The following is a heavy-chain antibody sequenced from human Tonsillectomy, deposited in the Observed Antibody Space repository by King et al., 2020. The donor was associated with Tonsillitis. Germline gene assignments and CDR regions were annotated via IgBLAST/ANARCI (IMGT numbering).Heavy chain of an antibody. V-gene: IGHV3-30*02. CDR3: EKTRLSSVVITPLFDY. Sequence: VKLVESGGGVVQPGGSLRLSCAASGFTFSSYGMHWVGQAPGKGLEWVAFIRYDGSNKYYADSVKGRFTISRDNSKNTLYLQMNSLRAEDTAVYYCEKTRLSSVVITPLFDYWGQGPLVTVSS. CDR2: IRYDGSNK. D-gene: IGHD3-22*01. CDR1: GFTFSSYG. J-gene: IGHJ4*02.